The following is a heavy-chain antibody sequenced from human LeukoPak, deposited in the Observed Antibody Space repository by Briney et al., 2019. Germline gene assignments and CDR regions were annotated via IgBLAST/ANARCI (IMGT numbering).Heavy chain of an antibody. D-gene: IGHD3-22*01. J-gene: IGHJ4*02. Sequence: GGSLRLSCAASGFTFSSYAMSWVRQAPGKGLEWVSAISGSGGSTHYADSVKGRFTISRDNSKNTLYLQMNSLRAEDTAVYYCAKPPLSSGYYLPFDYWGQGTLVTVSS. CDR2: ISGSGGST. CDR1: GFTFSSYA. CDR3: AKPPLSSGYYLPFDY. V-gene: IGHV3-23*01.